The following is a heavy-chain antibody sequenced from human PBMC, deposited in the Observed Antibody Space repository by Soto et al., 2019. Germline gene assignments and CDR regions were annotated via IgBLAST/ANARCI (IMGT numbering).Heavy chain of an antibody. Sequence: GGSLRLSCAASGFTFDDYAMHWVRQVPGKGLEWVSGINWNSGSIGYGDSVKGRFAISRDNAKNSLHLQMNSLSAEDTAFYYCVKADSISWCSGHCSHWGQGTMVTVSS. V-gene: IGHV3-9*01. CDR3: VKADSISWCSGHCSH. CDR1: GFTFDDYA. CDR2: INWNSGSI. J-gene: IGHJ1*01. D-gene: IGHD6-13*01.